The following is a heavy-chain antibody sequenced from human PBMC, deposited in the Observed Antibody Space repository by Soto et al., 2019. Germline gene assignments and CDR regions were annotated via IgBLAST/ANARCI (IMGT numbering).Heavy chain of an antibody. CDR1: GFTFSSYR. CDR2: ISSSSSYI. V-gene: IGHV3-21*01. J-gene: IGHJ1*01. CDR3: ARVSGQSTVTKDFQH. D-gene: IGHD4-17*01. Sequence: PGGSLRLSCAASGFTFSSYRMHWVRQAPGKGLEWVSSISSSSSYIYYADSVKGRFTISRDNAKNSLYLQMNSLRAEDTAVYYCARVSGQSTVTKDFQHWGQGTLVTVSS.